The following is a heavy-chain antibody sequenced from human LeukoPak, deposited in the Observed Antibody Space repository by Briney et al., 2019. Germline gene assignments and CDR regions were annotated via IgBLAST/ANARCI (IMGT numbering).Heavy chain of an antibody. V-gene: IGHV3-30-3*01. CDR2: ISDDGSNK. CDR3: AREAAAGTFFDY. Sequence: GGSLRLSCAASGFTLSSYAMHWVRLAPGKGLEWVAVISDDGSNKYYADSVKGRFTISRDNSKNTLYLQMNSLRAEDTAVYYCAREAAAGTFFDYWGQGTLVTVSS. CDR1: GFTLSSYA. D-gene: IGHD6-13*01. J-gene: IGHJ4*02.